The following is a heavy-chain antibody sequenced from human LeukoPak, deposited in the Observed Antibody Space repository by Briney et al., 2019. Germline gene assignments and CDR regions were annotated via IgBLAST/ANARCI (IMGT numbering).Heavy chain of an antibody. CDR3: ARERTSDAFDI. D-gene: IGHD2-8*01. CDR2: IYYSGIT. V-gene: IGHV4-34*01. Sequence: PSETLSLTCAVYGGSFSGYYWTWIRQPPGKGLEWIGYIYYSGITYYNPSLKSRVSISVDTSKNQFSLRLSSVTAADTAVFYCARERTSDAFDIWGQGTMVTVSS. J-gene: IGHJ3*02. CDR1: GGSFSGYY.